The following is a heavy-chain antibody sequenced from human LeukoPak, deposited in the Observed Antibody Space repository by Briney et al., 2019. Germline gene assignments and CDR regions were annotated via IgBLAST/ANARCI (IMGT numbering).Heavy chain of an antibody. CDR1: GFTFSHFA. CDR3: AKLKRVGIAPFDD. CDR2: ISGSGNKT. J-gene: IGHJ4*02. V-gene: IGHV3-23*01. D-gene: IGHD3-10*01. Sequence: GGSLRLSCAASGFTFSHFAMSWVRQAPGMGLHRVSTISGSGNKTYDADSVKGRFTISRDNSKNTLYLQMTGLRAEDTAVYYCAKLKRVGIAPFDDWGQGTLVTVSS.